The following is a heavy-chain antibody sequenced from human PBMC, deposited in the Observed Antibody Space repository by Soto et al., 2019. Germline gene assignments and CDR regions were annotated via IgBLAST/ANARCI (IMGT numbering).Heavy chain of an antibody. J-gene: IGHJ6*02. D-gene: IGHD2-21*01. V-gene: IGHV3-30-3*01. CDR3: ARGEPYYGMDV. CDR2: ISYDGSNK. Sequence: GGSLRLSCAASGFTIRNYFMHWVRQAPGKGLEWVAVISYDGSNKYYADSVKGRFTISRDNSNNTLSLQMNSLRAEDTALYSCARGEPYYGMDVWGQGTTVTVSS. CDR1: GFTIRNYF.